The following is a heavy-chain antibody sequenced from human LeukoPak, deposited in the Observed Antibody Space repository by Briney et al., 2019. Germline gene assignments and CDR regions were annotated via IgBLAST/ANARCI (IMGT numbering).Heavy chain of an antibody. Sequence: ASVTVSFKASGYTFTAYYIHWVRQALGQGREWMGWINSNSGDTHYAQNFQGRVTMTRDTSITTAYMELSRLRSDDTTDDAAVYYCATGQWPLEYWGQGTLVTVSS. J-gene: IGHJ4*02. D-gene: IGHD6-19*01. CDR3: ATGQWPLEY. CDR2: INSNSGDT. V-gene: IGHV1-2*02. CDR1: GYTFTAYY.